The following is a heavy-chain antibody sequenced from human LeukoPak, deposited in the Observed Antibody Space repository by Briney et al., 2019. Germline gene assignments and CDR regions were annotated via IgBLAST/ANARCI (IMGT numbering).Heavy chain of an antibody. CDR1: GSTLSDLS. V-gene: IGHV1-24*01. J-gene: IGHJ2*01. CDR2: SDPEDGGG. Sequence: ASVKVSCKVSGSTLSDLSIHWVRQAPGKGLEYVGGSDPEDGGGFHAQRFQGRVTMTEDTSMDTAYMELSSLRSEDTAVYYCVTDRARLFWYFDLWGRGTLVTVSS. CDR3: VTDRARLFWYFDL. D-gene: IGHD2-21*02.